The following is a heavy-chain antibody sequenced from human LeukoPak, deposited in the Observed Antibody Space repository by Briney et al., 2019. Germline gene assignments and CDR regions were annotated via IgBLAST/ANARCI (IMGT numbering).Heavy chain of an antibody. CDR1: GFTFSSYS. V-gene: IGHV3-48*04. J-gene: IGHJ4*02. D-gene: IGHD5-12*01. Sequence: GGSLRLSCAASGFTFSSYSMNWVRQAPGKGLEWVSYISSSSTIHYADSVKGRFTISRDNAKNSLYLQMNSLRAEDTAVYYCARDQALAFWGQGTLVTVSS. CDR3: ARDQALAF. CDR2: ISSSSTI.